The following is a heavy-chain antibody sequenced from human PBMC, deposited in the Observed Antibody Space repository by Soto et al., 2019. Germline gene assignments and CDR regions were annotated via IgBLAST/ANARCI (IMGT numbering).Heavy chain of an antibody. J-gene: IGHJ4*02. CDR3: ARGGYSGYDRYYFDY. D-gene: IGHD5-12*01. Sequence: SETLSLTCDVSGYSISRDYFWGWIRQSPEKGLEWIASIYHSGSTYFNPSVRSRVTMSVDTSKNQVSLKLTSVTAADTAVYYCARGGYSGYDRYYFDYWGQGTLVTVSS. CDR2: IYHSGST. V-gene: IGHV4-38-2*01. CDR1: GYSISRDYF.